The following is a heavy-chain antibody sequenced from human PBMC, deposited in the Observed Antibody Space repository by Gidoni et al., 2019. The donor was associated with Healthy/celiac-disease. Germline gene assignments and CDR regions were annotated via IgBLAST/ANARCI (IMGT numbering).Heavy chain of an antibody. Sequence: EVQLLESGGGLVQPGGSLRLSCAASGFTFSSYSMSWVRQAPGKGLEWVSAISGSGGSTYYADSVKGRFTISRDNSKNTLYLQMNSLRAEDTAVYYCAKDPYSGSYQAGFDAFDIWGQGTMVTVSS. CDR3: AKDPYSGSYQAGFDAFDI. J-gene: IGHJ3*02. CDR1: GFTFSSYS. D-gene: IGHD1-26*01. V-gene: IGHV3-23*01. CDR2: ISGSGGST.